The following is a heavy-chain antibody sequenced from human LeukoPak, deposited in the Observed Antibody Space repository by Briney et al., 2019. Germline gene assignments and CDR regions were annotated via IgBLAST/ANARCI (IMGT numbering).Heavy chain of an antibody. J-gene: IGHJ5*02. D-gene: IGHD6-13*01. V-gene: IGHV3-48*01. CDR3: TRVLAFSSSWRS. Sequence: PGGSLRLSCATSGFTFATYNMYWVRQAPGGGPEGIAYINTSNTTKYYADSVKGRLTISRDNDRPSLSMQMNSLRADDPAVDYCTRVLAFSSSWRSWGQGTLVTVSS. CDR1: GFTFATYN. CDR2: INTSNTTK.